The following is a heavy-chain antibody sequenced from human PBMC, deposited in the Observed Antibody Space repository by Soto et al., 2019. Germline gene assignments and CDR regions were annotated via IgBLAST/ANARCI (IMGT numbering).Heavy chain of an antibody. CDR3: AKTITATAIPHYFDY. Sequence: GGSLRLSCAASGFTFSSYAMNWVRQAPGKGLEWVSAISGSGGSTYYADSVKGRFTISRDTSKNTLYLQMNSLRAEDTAVYYYAKTITATAIPHYFDYWGQGTRVTVSS. V-gene: IGHV3-23*01. CDR2: ISGSGGST. J-gene: IGHJ4*02. CDR1: GFTFSSYA. D-gene: IGHD2-21*02.